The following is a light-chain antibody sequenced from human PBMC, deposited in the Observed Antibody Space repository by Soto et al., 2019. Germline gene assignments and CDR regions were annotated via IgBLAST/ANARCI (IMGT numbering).Light chain of an antibody. V-gene: IGKV4-1*01. CDR3: HQYFRSPIT. Sequence: DIVMTQSPDSLAVSLGERATIKCKSSQSVFSYSKNRNHLSWYQQKPGQPPKLLIYWATARESGVPDRFSGSGSGTDFTLTVSGLQAEDVAIYYCHQYFRSPITFGGGTKVDIK. CDR2: WAT. CDR1: QSVFSYSKNRNH. J-gene: IGKJ4*01.